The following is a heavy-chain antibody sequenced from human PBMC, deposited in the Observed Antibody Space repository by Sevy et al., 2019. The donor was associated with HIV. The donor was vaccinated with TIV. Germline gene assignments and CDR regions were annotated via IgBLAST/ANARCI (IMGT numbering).Heavy chain of an antibody. CDR1: GFTFSSYG. D-gene: IGHD2-15*01. Sequence: GGSLRLSCAASGFTFSSYGMHWVRQAPGKGLEWVAFIRHDGSNKYYADSVKGRFTISRDNSKNTLYLQMNSLRAEDTAVYYCAKAPPGGTTYYYYFYMDVWGKGTTVTVSS. V-gene: IGHV3-30*02. J-gene: IGHJ6*03. CDR3: AKAPPGGTTYYYYFYMDV. CDR2: IRHDGSNK.